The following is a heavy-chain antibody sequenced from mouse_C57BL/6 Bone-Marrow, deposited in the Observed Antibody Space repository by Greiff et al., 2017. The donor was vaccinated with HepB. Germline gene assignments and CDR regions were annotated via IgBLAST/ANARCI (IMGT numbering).Heavy chain of an antibody. Sequence: QVTLKVSGPGILQPSQTLSLTCSFSGFSLSTFGMGVGWIRQPSGKGLEWLAHIWWDDDKYYNPALKSRLTISKDTSKHQVFLKIANVDTADTATYYCARSYYDYAGWAMDYWGQGTSVTVSS. J-gene: IGHJ4*01. CDR3: ARSYYDYAGWAMDY. CDR1: GFSLSTFGMG. V-gene: IGHV8-8*01. D-gene: IGHD2-4*01. CDR2: IWWDDDK.